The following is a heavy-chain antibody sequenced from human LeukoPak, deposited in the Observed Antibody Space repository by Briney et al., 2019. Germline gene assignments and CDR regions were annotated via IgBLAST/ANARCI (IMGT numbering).Heavy chain of an antibody. J-gene: IGHJ4*02. CDR3: ATGGDGYIY. V-gene: IGHV4-34*01. CDR1: GGSFGGYY. D-gene: IGHD5-24*01. CDR2: INHSGST. Sequence: KPSETLSLTCAVYGGSFGGYYWSWIRQPPGKGLEWIGEINHSGSTNYNPSLKSRVTISVDTSKNQFSLKLSSVTAADTAVYYCATGGDGYIYWGQGTLVTVSS.